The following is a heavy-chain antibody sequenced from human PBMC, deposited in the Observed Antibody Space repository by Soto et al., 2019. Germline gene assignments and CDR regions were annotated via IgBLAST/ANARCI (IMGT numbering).Heavy chain of an antibody. CDR3: ARDPSTTGYYGLDV. J-gene: IGHJ6*02. D-gene: IGHD3-10*01. Sequence: EVQLEESGGGLIQPGGSPRLYCAASGFTVKSYQMNWVRQAPGKGLEWVSVIYSGGVTYYAGSVKGRFTITRDSSKNTVYLQMNSLTAEDTAMYYCARDPSTTGYYGLDVWGQGTTVTVSS. CDR2: IYSGGVT. V-gene: IGHV3-53*01. CDR1: GFTVKSYQ.